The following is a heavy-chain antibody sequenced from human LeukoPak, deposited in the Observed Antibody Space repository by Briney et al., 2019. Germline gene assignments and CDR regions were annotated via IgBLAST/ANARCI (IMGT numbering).Heavy chain of an antibody. CDR1: GYTLTGYY. CDR2: INPNSGGT. CDR3: ARTSSGWYRHFDY. Sequence: ASVKVSCKASGYTLTGYYMHWVRQAPGQGLEWMGWINPNSGGTNYAQKFQGRVTMTRDTSISTAYMELSRLRSDDTAVYYCARTSSGWYRHFDYWGQGTLVTVSS. D-gene: IGHD6-19*01. J-gene: IGHJ4*02. V-gene: IGHV1-2*02.